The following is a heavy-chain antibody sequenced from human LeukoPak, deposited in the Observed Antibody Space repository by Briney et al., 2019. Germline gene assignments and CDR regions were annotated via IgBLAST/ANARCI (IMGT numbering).Heavy chain of an antibody. Sequence: ASVKVSCKASGYTFTGYYMHWVRQAPGQGLEWMGWINPNSGGTNYAQKFQGRVTMTRDTSISTAYMELSRLRSDDTAVYYCAREHSSGYYFDAFDIWGQGTMVTVSS. V-gene: IGHV1-2*02. CDR2: INPNSGGT. CDR1: GYTFTGYY. CDR3: AREHSSGYYFDAFDI. J-gene: IGHJ3*02. D-gene: IGHD3-22*01.